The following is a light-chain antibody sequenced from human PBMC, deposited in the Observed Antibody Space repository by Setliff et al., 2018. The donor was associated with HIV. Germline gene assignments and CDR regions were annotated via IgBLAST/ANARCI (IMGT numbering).Light chain of an antibody. V-gene: IGKV4-1*01. CDR2: WAS. J-gene: IGKJ5*01. Sequence: DIVMTQSPDSLPVSLGERATINCKSSQSVLYRSNSKNYLAWYQQKPGQPPKLPIYWASTRESGVPDRFIGSGSGTDFTLTISSLQAEDVAVYYCQQYYSTPITVGQGKRL. CDR3: QQYYSTPIT. CDR1: QSVLYRSNSKNY.